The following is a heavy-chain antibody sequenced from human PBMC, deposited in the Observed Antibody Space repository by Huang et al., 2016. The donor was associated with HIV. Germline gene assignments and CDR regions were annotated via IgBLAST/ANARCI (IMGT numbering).Heavy chain of an antibody. J-gene: IGHJ4*02. CDR3: AMSLRYQYDSRSYWGRYFDY. CDR1: GGSFSDQI. V-gene: IGHV1-69*01. D-gene: IGHD3-16*01. CDR2: NHPLFRGP. Sequence: QVQLEQSGPAVRKPGSSVKVSCQASGGSFSDQIISWVRQAPGQRFEWVGGNHPLFRGPAYAQEFKGRVTMTADESTATIYMELNSLTSEDTAVYYCAMSLRYQYDSRSYWGRYFDYWGQGTLVTVSS.